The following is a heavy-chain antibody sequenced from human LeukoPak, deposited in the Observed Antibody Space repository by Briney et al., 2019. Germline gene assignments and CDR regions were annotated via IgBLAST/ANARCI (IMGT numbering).Heavy chain of an antibody. D-gene: IGHD2-2*01. J-gene: IGHJ5*02. CDR1: GYTFTGYY. Sequence: ASVKVSCKASGYTFTGYYMHWVRQAPGQGLEWMGWINPNSGSTNYAQKFQGRVTMTRDTSNSTAYMELSRLRSDDTAVYYCASPYCSSTSCYSWFDPWGQGTLVTVSS. CDR2: INPNSGST. V-gene: IGHV1-2*02. CDR3: ASPYCSSTSCYSWFDP.